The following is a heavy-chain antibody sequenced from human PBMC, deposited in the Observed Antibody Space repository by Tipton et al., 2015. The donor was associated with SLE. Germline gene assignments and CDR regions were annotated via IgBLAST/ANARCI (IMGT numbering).Heavy chain of an antibody. CDR3: ARGAKERIPLVRVRPYCFGC. D-gene: IGHD3-10*01. Sequence: TLSLTCAVYGGSFSGYYWSWIRQPPGKGLEWIGQTNPSGKTNYNPSPKSRVTISVDTSNNQLSLRLTSVTAADTAVYDCARGAKERIPLVRVRPYCFGCWGQGSLVTVAS. CDR2: TNPSGKT. V-gene: IGHV4-34*01. J-gene: IGHJ4*01. CDR1: GGSFSGYY.